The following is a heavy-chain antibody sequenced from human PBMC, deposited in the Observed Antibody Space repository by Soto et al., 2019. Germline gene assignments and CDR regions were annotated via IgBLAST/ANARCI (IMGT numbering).Heavy chain of an antibody. Sequence: GGSLRLSCAASGFTFSSYAMSWVRQAPGKGLEWVSAISGSGGSTYYADSVKGRFTISRDNAKNSLYLQMNSLRAEDTAVYYCARGLYPYCSGGSCYGYYYMDVWGKGTTVTVSS. V-gene: IGHV3-23*01. D-gene: IGHD2-15*01. CDR3: ARGLYPYCSGGSCYGYYYMDV. J-gene: IGHJ6*03. CDR1: GFTFSSYA. CDR2: ISGSGGST.